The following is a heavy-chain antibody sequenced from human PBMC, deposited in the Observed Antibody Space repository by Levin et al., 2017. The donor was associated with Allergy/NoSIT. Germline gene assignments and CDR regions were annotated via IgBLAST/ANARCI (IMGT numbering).Heavy chain of an antibody. CDR3: ARALPYCDGECYSYFDY. Sequence: QTGGSLRLSCAASGFTLSGYWMHWVRLSPGKGLDWVSRLSRDGSTITYADSVKGRFTISRDDAKNTLYLEMNSLTAEDTAVYYCARALPYCDGECYSYFDYWGQGTLVTVSS. CDR1: GFTLSGYW. CDR2: LSRDGSTI. V-gene: IGHV3-74*01. D-gene: IGHD2-21*01. J-gene: IGHJ4*02.